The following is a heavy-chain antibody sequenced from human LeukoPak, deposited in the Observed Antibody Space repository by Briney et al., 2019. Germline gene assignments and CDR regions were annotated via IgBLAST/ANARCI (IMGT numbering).Heavy chain of an antibody. CDR3: AKDLWSGGSCCDAFDI. V-gene: IGHV3-23*01. D-gene: IGHD2-15*01. Sequence: PGGSPRLSCAASRFTFSSYAMSWVRQAPGKGLEWVSAISNSGRSTYYADSVKGRFTISRDNSKNTLYLQMNSLRAEDTAVYYCAKDLWSGGSCCDAFDIWGQGTMVTVSS. CDR1: RFTFSSYA. CDR2: ISNSGRST. J-gene: IGHJ3*02.